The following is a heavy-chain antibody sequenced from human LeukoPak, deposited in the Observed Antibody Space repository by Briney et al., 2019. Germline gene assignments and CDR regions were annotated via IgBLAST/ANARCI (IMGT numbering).Heavy chain of an antibody. CDR2: IRQDGSDK. V-gene: IGHV3-7*01. D-gene: IGHD4-17*01. CDR1: GFTFSSYW. CDR3: ANEIRPNDY. Sequence: GGSLRLSCAASGFTFSSYWMSWVRQAPGKGLEWVANIRQDGSDKYYVDSVKGRFTISRDNAKNSLYLQMNSLRAEDTAVYYCANEIRPNDYWGRGTQVTVSS. J-gene: IGHJ4*02.